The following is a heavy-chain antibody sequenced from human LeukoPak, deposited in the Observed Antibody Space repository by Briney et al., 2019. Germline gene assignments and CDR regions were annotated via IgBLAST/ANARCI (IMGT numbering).Heavy chain of an antibody. D-gene: IGHD3-16*01. V-gene: IGHV4-38-2*02. CDR2: IYHSGST. Sequence: PSETLSPTCTGSGYSISSGYYWGWIRQPPGKGLEWIGSIYHSGSTYYNPSLKSRVTISVDTSKNQFSLKLSSVTAADTAVYYCARVGEVIYYMDVWGKGTTVTVSS. CDR1: GYSISSGYY. J-gene: IGHJ6*03. CDR3: ARVGEVIYYMDV.